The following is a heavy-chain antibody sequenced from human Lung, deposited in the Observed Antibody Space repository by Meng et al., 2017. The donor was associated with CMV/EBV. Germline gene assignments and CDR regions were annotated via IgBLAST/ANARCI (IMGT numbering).Heavy chain of an antibody. CDR2: IHPHRGDT. D-gene: IGHD7-27*01. CDR3: ARDNNWGPDY. J-gene: IGHJ4*02. V-gene: IGHV1-2*02. CDR1: GYTFTAHY. Sequence: ASVKVSCKASGYTFTAHYFHWVRQAPGQGLEWMGWIHPHRGDTNYAQQFQGRVTLTRDTSIKTGYMELTRLTSDDTAVYYCARDNNWGPDYWGQGTLVTFSS.